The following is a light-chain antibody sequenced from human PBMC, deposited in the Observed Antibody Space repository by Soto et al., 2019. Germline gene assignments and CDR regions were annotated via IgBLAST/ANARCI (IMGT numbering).Light chain of an antibody. CDR2: GAS. CDR3: QQYNNWPQT. Sequence: TQSPSFLSASVGDRVTVSCRASQDISTSLAWYQQRPGQAPRLLIYGASKRAIGLPARFSGSGSGTEFTLTINSLQSEDFAVYYCQQYNNWPQTFGQGTKVDIK. CDR1: QDISTS. J-gene: IGKJ1*01. V-gene: IGKV3-15*01.